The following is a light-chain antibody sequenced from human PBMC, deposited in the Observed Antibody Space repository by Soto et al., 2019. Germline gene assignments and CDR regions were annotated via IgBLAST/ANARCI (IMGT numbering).Light chain of an antibody. CDR2: GAS. V-gene: IGKV3-20*01. CDR3: QQYGSSPPT. J-gene: IGKJ1*01. CDR1: QSVSSSY. Sequence: EIVLTQSPGTLSLSPGERATLSCRASQSVSSSYLAWYQQKPGQAPRLLIYGASSSATDIPDRFSGSGSGTDFTLTISRLEPEDFAVYYCQQYGSSPPTFGQGTKV.